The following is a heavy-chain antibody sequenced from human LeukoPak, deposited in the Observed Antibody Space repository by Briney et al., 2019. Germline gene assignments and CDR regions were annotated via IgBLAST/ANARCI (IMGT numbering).Heavy chain of an antibody. D-gene: IGHD1-14*01. Sequence: PSETLSLTCTVSGGSIISYYWTLIRQPPGKGLEWMGHIYRGSTNYNPSLKSRVTISADTSKNQFSLRLSSVTAADTAMYFCARAPPDNPFDIWGQGTMVTVSS. CDR1: GGSIISYY. CDR3: ARAPPDNPFDI. V-gene: IGHV4-59*01. CDR2: IYRGST. J-gene: IGHJ3*02.